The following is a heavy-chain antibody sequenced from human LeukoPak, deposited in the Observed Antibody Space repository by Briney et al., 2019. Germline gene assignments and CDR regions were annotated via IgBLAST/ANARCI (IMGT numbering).Heavy chain of an antibody. D-gene: IGHD1-1*01. V-gene: IGHV4-30-4*01. CDR2: IYYSGST. CDR3: ASNWSDFDY. Sequence: SETLSLTCTVSGGSISSGDYYWSWIRQPPGKGLEWIGYIYYSGSTYYNPSLKSRDTISVDTSKNQFSLKLSSVTAADTAVYYCASNWSDFDYWGQGILVTVSS. J-gene: IGHJ4*02. CDR1: GGSISSGDYY.